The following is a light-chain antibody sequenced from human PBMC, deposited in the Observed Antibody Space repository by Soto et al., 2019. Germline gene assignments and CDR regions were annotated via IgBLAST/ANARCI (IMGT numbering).Light chain of an antibody. CDR1: QSLLHSNGYNY. J-gene: IGKJ1*01. Sequence: DIVMAQSPLSLPVTPGEPASISCRSSQSLLHSNGYNYLDWYLQKPGQSPQLLIYLGSNRASGVPDRFSGSGSGTDFTLKTSRVDAENVGVYYCMQALQTPWTFGQGTKVEI. CDR3: MQALQTPWT. CDR2: LGS. V-gene: IGKV2-28*01.